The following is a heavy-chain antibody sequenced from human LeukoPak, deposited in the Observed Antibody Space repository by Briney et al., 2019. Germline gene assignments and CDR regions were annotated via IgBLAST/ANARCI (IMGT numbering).Heavy chain of an antibody. Sequence: GGSLRLSCAASGFTVSSNYMTWVRQAPGKGLEWISLNSGGSTYYADSVKGRFTISRDNSKNTLYLQMNSLRAEDTAVYYCAAYSSCDYWGQGTLVTVSS. V-gene: IGHV3-53*01. J-gene: IGHJ4*02. CDR3: AAYSSCDY. CDR1: GFTVSSNY. CDR2: NSGGST. D-gene: IGHD6-6*01.